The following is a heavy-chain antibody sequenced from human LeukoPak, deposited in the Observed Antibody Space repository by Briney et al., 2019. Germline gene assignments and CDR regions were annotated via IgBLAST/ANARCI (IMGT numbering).Heavy chain of an antibody. CDR2: ISSSSSTI. D-gene: IGHD5-18*01. V-gene: IGHV3-48*02. CDR1: GFTFSSYS. CDR3: ARDSEAGGYSYGPYYFDY. J-gene: IGHJ4*02. Sequence: PGGSLRLSCAASGFTFSSYSMNWVRQAPGKGLEWVSYISSSSSTIYSADSVKGRFTIPRDNAKNSLYLQMNSLRDEDTAVYYCARDSEAGGYSYGPYYFDYWGQGTLVTVSS.